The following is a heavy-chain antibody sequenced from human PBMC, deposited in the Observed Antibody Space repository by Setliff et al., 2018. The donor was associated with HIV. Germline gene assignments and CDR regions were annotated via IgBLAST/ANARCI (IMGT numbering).Heavy chain of an antibody. J-gene: IGHJ4*01. CDR1: GFTFNTYA. CDR3: AKDGISGGAYPPYYFDY. V-gene: IGHV3-23*01. D-gene: IGHD2-15*01. Sequence: ASVKVSCAASGFTFNTYAMSWVRQAPGKGLEWVSVISGSGASTFYADSVKGRFTISRDNSKSTLYLQMNGLRVEDTAVYYCAKDGISGGAYPPYYFDYWGHGTLVTVSS. CDR2: ISGSGAST.